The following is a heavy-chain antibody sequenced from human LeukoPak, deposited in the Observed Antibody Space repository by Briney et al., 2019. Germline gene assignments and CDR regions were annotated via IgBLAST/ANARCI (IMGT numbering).Heavy chain of an antibody. J-gene: IGHJ4*02. V-gene: IGHV3-33*06. Sequence: GRSLRLSCAASGFTFSSYGMHWVRQAPGKGLEWVAVIWYDGSNKYYADSVKGRFTISRDNSKNTLYLQMNSLRAEDTAVYYCAKDPAGVAVAGPFDYWGQGTLVTVSS. D-gene: IGHD6-19*01. CDR3: AKDPAGVAVAGPFDY. CDR1: GFTFSSYG. CDR2: IWYDGSNK.